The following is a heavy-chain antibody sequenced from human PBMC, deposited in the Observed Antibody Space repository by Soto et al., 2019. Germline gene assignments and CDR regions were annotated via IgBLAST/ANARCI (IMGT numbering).Heavy chain of an antibody. D-gene: IGHD3-16*01. J-gene: IGHJ3*02. CDR3: ARVREPRNPSDAFDI. Sequence: SETLSLTCAVYGGSFSGYYWSWIRQPPGKGLEWLGKINHSGITDYNPSLKSRITISIDTSKKQFSLKLNSVTAADTAVYYCARVREPRNPSDAFDIWGQGTMVTVSS. V-gene: IGHV4-34*01. CDR2: INHSGIT. CDR1: GGSFSGYY.